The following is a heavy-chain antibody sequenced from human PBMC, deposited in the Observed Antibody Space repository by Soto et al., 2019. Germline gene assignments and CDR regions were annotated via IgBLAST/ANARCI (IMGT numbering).Heavy chain of an antibody. CDR2: ITDSGDDT. D-gene: IGHD2-2*01. CDR1: GFTFNNYA. CDR3: AKLGSSSWSPHYYFDY. Sequence: PGGSLRLSCAASGFTFNNYAMGWVREAPGKGLEWVSDITDSGDDTYYIDSVKGRFTISRDNSKSTLYLQMNSLRAEDTAIYYCAKLGSSSWSPHYYFDYWGQGTLVTVSS. V-gene: IGHV3-23*01. J-gene: IGHJ4*02.